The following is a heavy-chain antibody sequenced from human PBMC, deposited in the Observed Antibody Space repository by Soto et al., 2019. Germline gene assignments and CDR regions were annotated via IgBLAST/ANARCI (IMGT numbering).Heavy chain of an antibody. CDR2: ISGSGGST. V-gene: IGHV3-23*01. CDR3: AKGTYYYDSSGYFPAADYFDY. J-gene: IGHJ4*02. Sequence: GGSLRLSCAASGFTFSSYAMSWVRQAPGKGLEWVSAISGSGGSTYYADSVKGRFTISRDNSKNTLYLQMNSLRAEDTAVYYCAKGTYYYDSSGYFPAADYFDYWGQGTLVTVSS. D-gene: IGHD3-22*01. CDR1: GFTFSSYA.